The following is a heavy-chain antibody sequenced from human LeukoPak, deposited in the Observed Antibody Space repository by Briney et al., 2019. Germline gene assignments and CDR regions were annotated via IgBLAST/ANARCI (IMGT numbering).Heavy chain of an antibody. V-gene: IGHV3-30*04. Sequence: GGSLRLSCAASGFTFSSHAMHWVRQAPGKGLEWVAVISYDGSNKYYADSVKGRFTISRDNSKNTLYLQMNSLRAEDTAVYYCAKDLLRSQGSLDYWGQGTLVTVSS. J-gene: IGHJ4*02. CDR3: AKDLLRSQGSLDY. CDR1: GFTFSSHA. D-gene: IGHD4-17*01. CDR2: ISYDGSNK.